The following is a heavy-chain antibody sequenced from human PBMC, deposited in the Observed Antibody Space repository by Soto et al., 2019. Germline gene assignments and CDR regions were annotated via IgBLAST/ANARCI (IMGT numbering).Heavy chain of an antibody. Sequence: QVQLQQWGAGLLKPSETLSLTCAVYGGSFSNYYWSWIRQPPGKGLEWIGEINHSGSTNYNPSLKSRVTISVDTSKNQFSLKLSSVTAADTAMYYCARDQDYGDPSYGMDVWDQGTTVTVSS. J-gene: IGHJ6*02. V-gene: IGHV4-34*01. CDR2: INHSGST. CDR1: GGSFSNYY. CDR3: ARDQDYGDPSYGMDV. D-gene: IGHD4-17*01.